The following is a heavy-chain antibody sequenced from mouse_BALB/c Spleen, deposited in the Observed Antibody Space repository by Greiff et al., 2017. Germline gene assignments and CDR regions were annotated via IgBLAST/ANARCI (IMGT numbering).Heavy chain of an antibody. J-gene: IGHJ3*01. CDR3: AREGVYDGYSWFAY. CDR2: ISSGGST. Sequence: EVQGVESGGGLVKPGGSLKLSCAASGFTFSSYAMSWVRQTPEKRLEWVASISSGGSTYYPDSVKGRFTISRDNARNILYLQMSSLRSEDTAMYYCAREGVYDGYSWFAYWGQGTLVTVSA. D-gene: IGHD2-3*01. CDR1: GFTFSSYA. V-gene: IGHV5-6-5*01.